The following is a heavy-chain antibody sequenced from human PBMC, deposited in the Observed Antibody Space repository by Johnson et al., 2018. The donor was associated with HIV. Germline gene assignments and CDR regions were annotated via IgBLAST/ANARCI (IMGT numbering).Heavy chain of an antibody. J-gene: IGHJ3*02. Sequence: QMQLVESGGGVVQPGGSLRLSCAASRFTFSNYDMHWVRQAQGKGLEWVAFIRYDGSHKYYADSVKGRFTISRDNFKKTLYLQMNSLRGEDTAVYYCAKSKLPDLVLDIWGQGTVVTVSS. CDR2: IRYDGSHK. CDR1: RFTFSNYD. V-gene: IGHV3-30*02. D-gene: IGHD4-23*01. CDR3: AKSKLPDLVLDI.